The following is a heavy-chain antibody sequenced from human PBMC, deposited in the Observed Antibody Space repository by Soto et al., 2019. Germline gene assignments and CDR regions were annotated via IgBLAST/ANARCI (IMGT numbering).Heavy chain of an antibody. CDR2: IKQDGSGE. CDR1: GFTFSYYW. J-gene: IGHJ4*02. CDR3: AKIAYCGGDCYLNFDY. V-gene: IGHV3-7*01. Sequence: PGGSLRLSCAASGFTFSYYWMSWVRQAPGKGLEGVANIKQDGSGESYVDSVKGRFTISRDNTKNSLYLQMNSLRAEDTAVYYCAKIAYCGGDCYLNFDYWGQGALVTVSS. D-gene: IGHD2-21*02.